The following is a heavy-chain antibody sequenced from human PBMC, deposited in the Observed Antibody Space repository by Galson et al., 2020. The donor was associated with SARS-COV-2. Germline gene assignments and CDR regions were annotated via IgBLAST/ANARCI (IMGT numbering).Heavy chain of an antibody. D-gene: IGHD4-17*01. CDR3: ARQINYGGNPIEYFQH. CDR1: GYRFTSYW. Sequence: GESLKISCQGSGYRFTSYWIGWVRQMPGKGLEWMGIIYPGDSDTRYSPSFQGQVTISADKSISTAYLQWSSLKASDTAMYYCARQINYGGNPIEYFQHWGQGTLVTVSS. V-gene: IGHV5-51*01. CDR2: IYPGDSDT. J-gene: IGHJ1*01.